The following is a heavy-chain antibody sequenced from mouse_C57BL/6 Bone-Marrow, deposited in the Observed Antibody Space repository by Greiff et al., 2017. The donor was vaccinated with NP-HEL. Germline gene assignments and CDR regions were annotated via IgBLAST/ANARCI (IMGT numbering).Heavy chain of an antibody. CDR2: IYPRDGST. V-gene: IGHV1-85*01. CDR3: ARGRYGNSGLFDY. J-gene: IGHJ2*01. CDR1: GYTFTSYD. D-gene: IGHD2-1*01. Sequence: VQLVESGPELVKPGASVKLSCKASGYTFTSYDINWVKQRPGQGLEWIGWIYPRDGSTKYNEKFKGKATLTVDTSSSTAYMELHSLTSEDSAVYFCARGRYGNSGLFDYWGQGTTLTVSS.